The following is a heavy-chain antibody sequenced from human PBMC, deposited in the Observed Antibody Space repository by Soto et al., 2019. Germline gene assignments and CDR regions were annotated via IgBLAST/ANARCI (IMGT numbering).Heavy chain of an antibody. D-gene: IGHD3-16*02. J-gene: IGHJ1*01. CDR1: GFSFSDYG. CDR3: AKRRLNTITSLSDW. V-gene: IGHV3-23*01. CDR2: ISGNKMTT. Sequence: EIQLLESGGGLAQPGGSLRLSCIASGFSFSDYGMRWVRQTPQKTLEWVASISGNKMTTFYPDSVKGRFFISRDNSDNTLHLQMNSLRDDDTAIYYCAKRRLNTITSLSDWWGQGVQVTVSS.